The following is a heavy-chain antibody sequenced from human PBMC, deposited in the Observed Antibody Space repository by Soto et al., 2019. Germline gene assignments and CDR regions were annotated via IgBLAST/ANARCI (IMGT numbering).Heavy chain of an antibody. CDR2: IIPIFGTA. J-gene: IGHJ4*02. CDR1: GGTFSSYA. Sequence: QVQLVQSGAEVKKPGSSVKVSCKASGGTFSSYAISWVRQAPGQGLEWMGGIIPIFGTANYAQKLQGRVTITADESKSKAYMELSSLRSEDTAAYYCAGGSYAADYWGQGTLVTVSS. CDR3: AGGSYAADY. D-gene: IGHD2-2*01. V-gene: IGHV1-69*12.